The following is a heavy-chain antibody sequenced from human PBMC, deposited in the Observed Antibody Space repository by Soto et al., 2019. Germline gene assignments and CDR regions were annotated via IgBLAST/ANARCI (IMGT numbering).Heavy chain of an antibody. D-gene: IGHD3-22*01. Sequence: GGSLRLSCAASGFTFSSYGMHWVRQAPGKGLEWVAVISYDGSNKYYADSVKGRFTISRDNSKNTLYLQMNSLRAEDTAVYYCAKEHPRTYYYDSSGPPPMDVWGQGTTVTVSS. CDR3: AKEHPRTYYYDSSGPPPMDV. CDR2: ISYDGSNK. V-gene: IGHV3-30*18. CDR1: GFTFSSYG. J-gene: IGHJ6*02.